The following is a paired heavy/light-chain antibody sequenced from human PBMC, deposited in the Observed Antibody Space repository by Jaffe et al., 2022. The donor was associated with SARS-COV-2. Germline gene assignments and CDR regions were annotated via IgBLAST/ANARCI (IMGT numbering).Heavy chain of an antibody. CDR1: GFNFSDYA. J-gene: IGHJ6*02. Sequence: EVQLWESGGGLVQPGESLRLSCAASGFNFSDYAMTWVRQAPGMGLQWVSTISAAGHDTHYVDSVMGRFTVSRDNSKNTLYVQMSSLRAEDTAVYFCVKGGYDEFYYYGMDVWGQGSTVTVSS. V-gene: IGHV3-23*02. D-gene: IGHD5-12*01. CDR2: ISAAGHDT. CDR3: VKGGYDEFYYYGMDV.
Light chain of an antibody. J-gene: IGKJ5*01. CDR1: QSLLHSNGYNH. CDR2: LSS. CDR3: MQSLQTPIT. Sequence: DIVMTQTPLSLPVTPGEPASISCRSSQSLLHSNGYNHLDWYLQKPGQSPQLLIYLSSNRASGVPDRFSGDGSGTDFTLKIHRVEAGDVGVYYCMQSLQTPITFGQGTRLEIK. V-gene: IGKV2-28*01.